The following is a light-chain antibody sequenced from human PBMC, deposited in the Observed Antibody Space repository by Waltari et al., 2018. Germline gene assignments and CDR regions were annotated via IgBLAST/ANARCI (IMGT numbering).Light chain of an antibody. Sequence: DIVMTQSPDSLAVSLGARATINCKSSQSVLYSSNNKNYLAWYQQKPGQPPKLLIYWASTRESGVHDRFSGSGSGTDFTLTISSLQAEDVAVYYCQQYYSTPFTFGGGTKVEIK. CDR3: QQYYSTPFT. J-gene: IGKJ4*01. CDR1: QSVLYSSNNKNY. V-gene: IGKV4-1*01. CDR2: WAS.